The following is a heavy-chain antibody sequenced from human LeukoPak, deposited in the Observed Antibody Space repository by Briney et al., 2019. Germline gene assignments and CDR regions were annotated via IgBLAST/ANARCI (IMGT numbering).Heavy chain of an antibody. CDR2: IYPGDSDT. Sequence: GESLKISCKGSGYSFTSYWIGWVRQMPGKGLEWMGIIYPGDSDTRYSPSFQGQVTISADKSISTAYLQWSSLKASDTAMYYCAINYYDSSGYLSVVYWGQGTLVTVSS. D-gene: IGHD3-22*01. V-gene: IGHV5-51*01. CDR1: GYSFTSYW. J-gene: IGHJ4*02. CDR3: AINYYDSSGYLSVVY.